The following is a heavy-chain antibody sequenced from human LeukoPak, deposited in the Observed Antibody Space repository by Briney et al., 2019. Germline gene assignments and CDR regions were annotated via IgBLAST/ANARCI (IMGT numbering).Heavy chain of an antibody. CDR1: GFSFSNYG. CDR3: AKWSVLRYFDTYNWFDP. Sequence: GGTLRLSCAASGFSFSNYGMSWVRQAPGKGLEWVSSISSGGDNTYYADSVRGRFTISRDNSKNTLYLQMNSLRAEDTAVYYCAKWSVLRYFDTYNWFDPWGQGTLVTVSS. V-gene: IGHV3-23*01. CDR2: ISSGGDNT. D-gene: IGHD3-9*01. J-gene: IGHJ5*02.